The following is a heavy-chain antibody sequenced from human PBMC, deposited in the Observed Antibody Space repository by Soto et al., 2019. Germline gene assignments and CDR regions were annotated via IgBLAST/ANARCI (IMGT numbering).Heavy chain of an antibody. CDR3: AKDSYGSGSYSHFDY. CDR2: ISYDGSNK. CDR1: GFTFSSYG. V-gene: IGHV3-30*18. J-gene: IGHJ4*02. D-gene: IGHD3-10*01. Sequence: QVQLVESGGGVVQPGRSLRLSCAASGFTFSSYGMHWVRQAPGKGLEWVAVISYDGSNKYYADSVKGRFTISRDNSKNTLYLQMNSLRAEDTAMYYCAKDSYGSGSYSHFDYWGQGTLVTVSS.